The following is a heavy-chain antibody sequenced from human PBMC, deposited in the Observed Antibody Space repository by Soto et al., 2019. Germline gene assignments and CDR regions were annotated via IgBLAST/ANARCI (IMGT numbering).Heavy chain of an antibody. Sequence: GESLKISCKGSGYSFAGYWITWVRQKPGKGLEWMGRIDPSDSQTYYSPSFRGHVTISVTKSITTVFLQWSSLRASDTAMYYCARRGFSYALDYWGQGTLVTVSS. V-gene: IGHV5-10-1*01. CDR3: ARRGFSYALDY. D-gene: IGHD5-18*01. CDR2: IDPSDSQT. J-gene: IGHJ4*02. CDR1: GYSFAGYW.